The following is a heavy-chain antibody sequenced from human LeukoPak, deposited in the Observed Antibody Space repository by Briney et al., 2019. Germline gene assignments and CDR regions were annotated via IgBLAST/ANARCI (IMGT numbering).Heavy chain of an antibody. V-gene: IGHV4-59*01. J-gene: IGHJ4*02. CDR2: IYYSGSA. D-gene: IGHD3-16*01. CDR1: GGSISSYY. Sequence: PSETLSLTCTVSGGSISSYYWSWIRQPPGKGLEWSGYIYYSGSANYNPSLKSRVTISVDTSKNQFSLKLSSVTAADTAVYYCAREGGATRIYFDYWGQGTLVTVSS. CDR3: AREGGATRIYFDY.